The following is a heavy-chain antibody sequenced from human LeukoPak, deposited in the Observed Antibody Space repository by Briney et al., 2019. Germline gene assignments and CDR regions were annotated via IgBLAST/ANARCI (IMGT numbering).Heavy chain of an antibody. J-gene: IGHJ4*02. CDR1: GYTFTSYY. D-gene: IGHD1-1*01. V-gene: IGHV1-2*02. Sequence: ASVKVSCKASGYTFTSYYMHWVRQAPGQGLEWMGWINPNSGGTNYAQKFQGRVTMTRDTSISTAYMELSRLRSDDTAVYYCARDGVGDWNDVNDYWGQGTLVTVSS. CDR2: INPNSGGT. CDR3: ARDGVGDWNDVNDY.